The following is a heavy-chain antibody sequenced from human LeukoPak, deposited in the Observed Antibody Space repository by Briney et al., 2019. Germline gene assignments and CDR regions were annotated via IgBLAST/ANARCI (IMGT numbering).Heavy chain of an antibody. D-gene: IGHD3-9*01. J-gene: IGHJ4*02. CDR2: ISAYNGNT. CDR3: AREVPTTSYDILTGYYNPNFDY. V-gene: IGHV1-18*01. CDR1: GYTFTSYG. Sequence: ASVKVSCKASGYTFTSYGISWVRQAPGQGLEWMGWISAYNGNTNYAQKLQGRVTMTTGTSTSTAYMELRSLRSDDTAVYYCAREVPTTSYDILTGYYNPNFDYWGQGTLVTVSS.